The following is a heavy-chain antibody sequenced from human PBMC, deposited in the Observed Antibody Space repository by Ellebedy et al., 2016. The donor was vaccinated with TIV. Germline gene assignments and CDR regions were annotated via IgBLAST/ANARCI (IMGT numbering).Heavy chain of an antibody. Sequence: GGSLRLXXSVSGFTFAFYRMTWVRQVPGKGLEWVANIEHDGRERSYAESVEGRFAISSDNARSSLFLEMSSLRVDDTAVYFCALLASATHFDVWGPGSLVTVSS. CDR2: IEHDGRER. J-gene: IGHJ4*02. CDR1: GFTFAFYR. V-gene: IGHV3-7*01. CDR3: ALLASATHFDV. D-gene: IGHD2-15*01.